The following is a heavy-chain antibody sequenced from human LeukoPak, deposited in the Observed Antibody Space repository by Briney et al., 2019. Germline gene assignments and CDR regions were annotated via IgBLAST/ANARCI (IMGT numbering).Heavy chain of an antibody. Sequence: DPGGSLRLSCAASGFTFDDYAMHWVRQAPGKGLEWVSGISWNSGIIDYADSVKGRFTISRDNAKNSLYLQMNSLRAEDMALYYCAKDSGTGYCSSSSCYYYYMDVWGKGTTVTVSS. D-gene: IGHD2-2*01. CDR2: ISWNSGII. J-gene: IGHJ6*03. CDR3: AKDSGTGYCSSSSCYYYYMDV. V-gene: IGHV3-9*03. CDR1: GFTFDDYA.